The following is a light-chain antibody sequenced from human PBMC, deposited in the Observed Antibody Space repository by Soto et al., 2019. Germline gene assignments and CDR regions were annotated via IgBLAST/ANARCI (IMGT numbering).Light chain of an antibody. Sequence: QSVLTQPPSASGTPGQRVTISCSGSSSNVGTNNVNWFQQLPGTAPKLLIYNNNQRPSGVPDRFSGSKSATSASLAISGRQSEDEADYHCAAWDDGLNGWVFGGGTKLTVL. CDR2: NNN. V-gene: IGLV1-44*01. CDR3: AAWDDGLNGWV. CDR1: SSNVGTNN. J-gene: IGLJ3*02.